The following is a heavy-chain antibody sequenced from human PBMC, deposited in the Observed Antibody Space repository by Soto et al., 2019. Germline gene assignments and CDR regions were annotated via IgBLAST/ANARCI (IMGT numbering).Heavy chain of an antibody. D-gene: IGHD3-10*01. V-gene: IGHV3-7*01. CDR3: ARGTHALPVPVYYYYYMDV. J-gene: IGHJ6*03. CDR1: GFTFSSYW. Sequence: GGSLRLSCAASGFTFSSYWMSWVRQAPGKGLEWVANIKQDGSEKYYVDSVKGRFTISRDNAKNSLYLQMNSLRAEDTAVYYCARGTHALPVPVYYYYYMDVWGKGTTVTVSS. CDR2: IKQDGSEK.